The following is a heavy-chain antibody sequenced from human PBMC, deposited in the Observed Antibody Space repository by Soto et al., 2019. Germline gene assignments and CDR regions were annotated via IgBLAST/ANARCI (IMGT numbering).Heavy chain of an antibody. CDR3: ARQGSWPYYDYGLDV. D-gene: IGHD1-26*01. Sequence: QVQLVQSGPEVRKPGASVKVSCEASGYTFTTSGISWVRQVPGQGLEWMGWISTYNGDTNSAQNFQGRVLMTADTSTGTAYMELMSLKSADAAVYYCARQGSWPYYDYGLDVWGQGTTVTVSS. V-gene: IGHV1-18*01. CDR1: GYTFTTSG. J-gene: IGHJ6*02. CDR2: ISTYNGDT.